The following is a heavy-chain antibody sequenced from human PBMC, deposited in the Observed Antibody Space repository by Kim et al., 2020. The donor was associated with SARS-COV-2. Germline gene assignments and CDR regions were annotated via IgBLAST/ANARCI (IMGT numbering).Heavy chain of an antibody. CDR1: GFTFTSHR. Sequence: GSLRLSCATSGFTFTSHRIHWVRQVRGKGLVWVSDINNDGSITRYADAVKGRFTISRDNAKNTAYLQMNSLGAEDTALYYCARDGPGSFDIWGQGTMVTVSS. V-gene: IGHV3-74*01. CDR3: ARDGPGSFDI. CDR2: INNDGSIT. D-gene: IGHD2-15*01. J-gene: IGHJ3*02.